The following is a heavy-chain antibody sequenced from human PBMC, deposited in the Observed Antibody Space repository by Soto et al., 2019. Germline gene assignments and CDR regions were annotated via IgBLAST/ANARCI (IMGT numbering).Heavy chain of an antibody. CDR1: GYTFTSYD. CDR2: ISAYNGNT. J-gene: IGHJ4*02. Sequence: AAGKGSCKTSGYTFTSYDRSWARQAPGEGLEWMGWISAYNGNTNYAQKLQGRVTMTTDTSTSTAYMELRSLGSDDTAVYYCARDRYSSSPQAGYWGQGTLVTVSS. CDR3: ARDRYSSSPQAGY. V-gene: IGHV1-18*04. D-gene: IGHD6-6*01.